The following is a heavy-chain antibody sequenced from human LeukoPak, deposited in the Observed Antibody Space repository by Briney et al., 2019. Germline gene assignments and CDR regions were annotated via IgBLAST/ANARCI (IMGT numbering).Heavy chain of an antibody. CDR3: TGPSFDASGMGFDP. J-gene: IGHJ5*02. CDR2: ISTDGSST. CDR1: GFTFSRYW. V-gene: IGHV3-74*01. Sequence: QPGGSLTLSCAASGFTFSRYWIHWVRQAPGKGPVWVSVISTDGSSTRYADSVKGRFTISRDNVMNTLYLQMNSLRVEDTAVYYCTGPSFDASGMGFDPWGQGALVTVSS. D-gene: IGHD3-10*01.